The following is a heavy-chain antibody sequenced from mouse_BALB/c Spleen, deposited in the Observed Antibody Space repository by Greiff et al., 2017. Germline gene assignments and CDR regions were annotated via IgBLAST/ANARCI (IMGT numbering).Heavy chain of an antibody. CDR2: ISSGSSTI. D-gene: IGHD2-4*01. Sequence: EVKLMESGGGLVQPGGSRKLSCAASGFTFSSFGMHWVRQAPEKGLEWVAYISSGSSTIYYADTVKGRFTISRDNPKNTLFLQMTSLRSEDTAMYYCARGGFRDYGFAYWGQGTLVTVSA. CDR3: ARGGFRDYGFAY. V-gene: IGHV5-17*02. J-gene: IGHJ3*01. CDR1: GFTFSSFG.